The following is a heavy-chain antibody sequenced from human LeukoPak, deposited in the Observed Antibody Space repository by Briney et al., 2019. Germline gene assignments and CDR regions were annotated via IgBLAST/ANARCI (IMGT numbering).Heavy chain of an antibody. D-gene: IGHD1-1*01. V-gene: IGHV4-39*07. CDR3: ARAYAGYASRFDY. Sequence: SETLSLTCSVSGGSISSSSYYWGWIRQPPGKGLEWIGSIYYSGNTYNNPSLKSRVTVSVDTSKDQFSLKLSSVIEADTAVYYCARAYAGYASRFDYWGQGILVTVSS. CDR2: IYYSGNT. CDR1: GGSISSSSYY. J-gene: IGHJ4*02.